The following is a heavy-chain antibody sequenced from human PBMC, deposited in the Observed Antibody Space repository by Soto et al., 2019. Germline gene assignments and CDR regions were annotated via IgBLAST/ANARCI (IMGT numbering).Heavy chain of an antibody. J-gene: IGHJ4*02. Sequence: GGSLRLSCAASGFMFSSHGMHWIRQAPGKGLEWVAVIWYDGSNKYYADSVKGRFTISRDNSKNTLYLQMNSLRVEDTAVYFCGPDTLDYWGQGTLVTVSS. V-gene: IGHV3-33*01. CDR3: GPDTLDY. CDR1: GFMFSSHG. CDR2: IWYDGSNK.